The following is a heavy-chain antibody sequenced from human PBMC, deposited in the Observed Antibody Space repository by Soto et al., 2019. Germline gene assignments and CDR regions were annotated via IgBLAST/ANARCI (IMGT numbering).Heavy chain of an antibody. J-gene: IGHJ4*02. Sequence: SETLSLTCTVSGGSIYRSGYYWGWIRQPPGRGLEWIGNIDYNGVTYSNPSLKSRVTISRDTSKNQFSLKLTPVTAADTALYYCGKVLVGATGHTDSDSWGPGTLVTVYS. CDR3: GKVLVGATGHTDSDS. D-gene: IGHD2-15*01. CDR2: IDYNGVT. CDR1: GGSIYRSGYY. V-gene: IGHV4-39*01.